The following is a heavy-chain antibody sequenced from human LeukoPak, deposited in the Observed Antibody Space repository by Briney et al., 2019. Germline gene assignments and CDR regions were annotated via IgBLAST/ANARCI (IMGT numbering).Heavy chain of an antibody. Sequence: PGGSLRLSCVGSGFTFDNYYMSWVRQAPGKGLEWVADIRHDGSDVYNVDSVRGRFTISRDNAKISVFLQMNSLKEEDTAVYYCVRDGSGCDFSLDHWGQGTLVTVSS. CDR2: IRHDGSDV. CDR1: GFTFDNYY. D-gene: IGHD3-10*01. V-gene: IGHV3-7*04. J-gene: IGHJ4*02. CDR3: VRDGSGCDFSLDH.